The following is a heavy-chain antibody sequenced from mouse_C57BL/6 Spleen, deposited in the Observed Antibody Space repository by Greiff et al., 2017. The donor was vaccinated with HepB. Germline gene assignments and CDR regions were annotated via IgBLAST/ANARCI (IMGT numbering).Heavy chain of an antibody. D-gene: IGHD1-1*01. CDR2: ISSGGSYT. J-gene: IGHJ2*01. Sequence: EVQRVESGGDLVKPGGSLKLSCAASGFTFSSYGMSWVRQTPDKRLEWVATISSGGSYTYYPDSVKGRFTISRDNAKNTLYLQMSSLKSEDTAMYYCARQDGVITTVVAPYFDYWGQGTTLTVSS. V-gene: IGHV5-6*01. CDR3: ARQDGVITTVVAPYFDY. CDR1: GFTFSSYG.